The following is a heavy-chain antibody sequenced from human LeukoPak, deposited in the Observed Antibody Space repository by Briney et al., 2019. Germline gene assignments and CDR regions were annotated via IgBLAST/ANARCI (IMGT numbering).Heavy chain of an antibody. CDR1: GFSFDDYG. V-gene: IGHV3-9*03. Sequence: GGSLTLSCAGSGFSFDDYGMNWVRLAPGKGLEWVSGISWNSLTIAYAESVKGRFTIFRDNAKNSLYLQMNSLRVEDMALYYCAKDQGPAARGYMDVWGKGTTVIVSS. J-gene: IGHJ6*03. CDR3: AKDQGPAARGYMDV. CDR2: ISWNSLTI. D-gene: IGHD2-2*01.